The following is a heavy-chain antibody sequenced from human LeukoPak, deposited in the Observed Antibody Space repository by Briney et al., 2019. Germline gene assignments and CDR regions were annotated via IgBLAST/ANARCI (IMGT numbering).Heavy chain of an antibody. CDR3: AKGHSSGWYGEDWFDP. CDR2: ISWNSGSI. D-gene: IGHD6-19*01. V-gene: IGHV3-9*03. CDR1: GFTFDDYA. Sequence: GRSLRLSCAASGFTFDDYAMHGVRQAPGKGLEWVSGISWNSGSIGYADSVKGRFTISRDNAKNSLYLQMNSLRAEDMALYYCAKGHSSGWYGEDWFDPWGQGTLVTVSS. J-gene: IGHJ5*02.